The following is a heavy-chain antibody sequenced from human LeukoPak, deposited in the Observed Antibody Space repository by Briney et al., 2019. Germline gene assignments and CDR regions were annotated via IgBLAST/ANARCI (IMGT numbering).Heavy chain of an antibody. Sequence: ASVKVSCKASGYTFTSYDINWVRQATGQGLEWMGWMNPNSGNTGYAQKFQGRVTMTRNTSISTAYMELSSLRSEDTAVYYCARDRGVTMVRGVIHFDYWGQGTLVTVSS. V-gene: IGHV1-8*01. J-gene: IGHJ4*02. CDR1: GYTFTSYD. CDR2: MNPNSGNT. D-gene: IGHD3-10*01. CDR3: ARDRGVTMVRGVIHFDY.